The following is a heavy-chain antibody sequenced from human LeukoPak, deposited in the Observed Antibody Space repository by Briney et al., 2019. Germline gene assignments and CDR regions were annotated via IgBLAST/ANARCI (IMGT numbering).Heavy chain of an antibody. J-gene: IGHJ6*03. Sequence: ASVKVSCKASGYTFTGYYMHWVRQAPGQGLEWMGWINPNSGGTNYAQKFQGRVTMTRDTSISTAYMELSRLRSDDTAVCYCARDRIAAAGFSHYYYMDVWGKGTTVTVSS. D-gene: IGHD6-13*01. CDR2: INPNSGGT. CDR3: ARDRIAAAGFSHYYYMDV. CDR1: GYTFTGYY. V-gene: IGHV1-2*02.